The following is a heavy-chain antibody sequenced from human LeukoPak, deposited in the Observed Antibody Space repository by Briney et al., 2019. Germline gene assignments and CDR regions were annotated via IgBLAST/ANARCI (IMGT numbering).Heavy chain of an antibody. V-gene: IGHV4-39*07. CDR1: GGSISSSSYY. CDR2: IYYSGST. CDR3: ARGHGRYSSGWYGNWFDP. D-gene: IGHD6-19*01. J-gene: IGHJ5*02. Sequence: PSETLSLTCTVSGGSISSSSYYWGWIRQPPGKGLEWIGSIYYSGSTYYNPSLKSRVTISVDTSKNQFSLKLSSVTAADTAVYYCARGHGRYSSGWYGNWFDPWGQGTLVTVSS.